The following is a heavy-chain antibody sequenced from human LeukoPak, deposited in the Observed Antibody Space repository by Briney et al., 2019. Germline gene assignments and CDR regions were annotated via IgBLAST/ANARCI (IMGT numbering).Heavy chain of an antibody. Sequence: GGSLRLSCAPSVFTFITYGMHWVRPAPGGGLEWGAVISYEGSNKYYADSVKGRFTISRDNSKNTLDLEMNSLRAEDTAVYDCAKDRGRYCSGGSCYSLDYWGQGNLVPVPS. D-gene: IGHD2-15*01. CDR2: ISYEGSNK. V-gene: IGHV3-30*18. J-gene: IGHJ4*02. CDR1: VFTFITYG. CDR3: AKDRGRYCSGGSCYSLDY.